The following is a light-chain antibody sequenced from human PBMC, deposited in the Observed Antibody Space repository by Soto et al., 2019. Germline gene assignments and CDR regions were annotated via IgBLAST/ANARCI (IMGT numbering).Light chain of an antibody. Sequence: QAVVTQPPSVSGAPGQRVTIPCTGSSSNIGAGSAVHWYQQLPGTAPKLLIYDNNSRPSGVPDRFSGSKSDTSASLAITGLQAGDEADYYCQSFDSSLSGYVFGTGTKLTVL. CDR3: QSFDSSLSGYV. CDR2: DNN. J-gene: IGLJ1*01. V-gene: IGLV1-40*01. CDR1: SSNIGAGSA.